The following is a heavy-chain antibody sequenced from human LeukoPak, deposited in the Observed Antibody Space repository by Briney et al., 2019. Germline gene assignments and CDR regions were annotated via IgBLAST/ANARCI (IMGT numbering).Heavy chain of an antibody. CDR3: ARATLPLGGYSGYATWLLDFDY. V-gene: IGHV6-1*01. Sequence: SQTLSLTCAISGDSVSSNSAAWNWIRQSPSRGLEWLGRTYYRSKWYNDYAVSVKSRITINPDTSKNQFSLQLNSVTPEDTAVYYCARATLPLGGYSGYATWLLDFDYWGQGTLVTVSS. CDR2: TYYRSKWYN. D-gene: IGHD5-12*01. CDR1: GDSVSSNSAA. J-gene: IGHJ4*02.